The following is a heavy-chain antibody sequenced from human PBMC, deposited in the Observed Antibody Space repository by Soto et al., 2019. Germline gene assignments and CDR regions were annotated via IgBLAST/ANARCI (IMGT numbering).Heavy chain of an antibody. CDR2: ISGSGGTT. Sequence: EVQLLESGGGFVQPGGSLRLSCAASGLTFSNYAMSWVRQAPGKGLEWVSTISGSGGTTYYADSVKGHFTFSRDNSNNTLYLQMNSLRAEDTAIYYCAKGTCSSTSCYGEGFDYWGQGTLVTVSS. CDR1: GLTFSNYA. V-gene: IGHV3-23*01. J-gene: IGHJ4*02. CDR3: AKGTCSSTSCYGEGFDY. D-gene: IGHD2-2*01.